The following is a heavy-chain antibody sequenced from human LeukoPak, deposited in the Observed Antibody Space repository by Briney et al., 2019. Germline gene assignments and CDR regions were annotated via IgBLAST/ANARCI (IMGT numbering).Heavy chain of an antibody. Sequence: SETLSLTCTASGGSVSSGSYYWSWIRQPPGKGLEWIGYIYYSGSTNYNPSLKSRVTISVDTSKNQFSLKLSSVTAADTAVYYCARYSNYVRYYYYYGIDVWGQGTTVTVSS. CDR2: IYYSGST. CDR3: ARYSNYVRYYYYYGIDV. J-gene: IGHJ6*02. CDR1: GGSVSSGSYY. D-gene: IGHD4-11*01. V-gene: IGHV4-61*01.